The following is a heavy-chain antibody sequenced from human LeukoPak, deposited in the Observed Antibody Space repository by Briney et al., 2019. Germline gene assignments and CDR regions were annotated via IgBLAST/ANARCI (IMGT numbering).Heavy chain of an antibody. CDR1: GFTFSSYS. CDR3: ARDHNPVDHPRDSSGYPDY. CDR2: ISSSSSYI. D-gene: IGHD3-22*01. J-gene: IGHJ4*02. V-gene: IGHV3-21*01. Sequence: GGSLRLSCAASGFTFSSYSMNWVRQAPGKGLEWVSSISSSSSYIYYADSVKGRFTISRDNAKNSLYLQMNSLRAEDTAVYYCARDHNPVDHPRDSSGYPDYWGQGTLVTVSS.